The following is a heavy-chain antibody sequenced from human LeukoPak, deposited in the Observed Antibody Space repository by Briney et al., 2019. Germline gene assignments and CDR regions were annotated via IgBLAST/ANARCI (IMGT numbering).Heavy chain of an antibody. CDR1: GFTFSSYC. Sequence: AKSLSLSCAVSGFTFSSYCMRWVRQPPGKGLEWVGVISYDGSNKYYADSVKGRFTITSDNSKTTRYLQMNSLRAEDTAVYYCAKDGSISGFDYWGQGTLVTVSS. V-gene: IGHV3-30*18. CDR3: AKDGSISGFDY. J-gene: IGHJ4*02. D-gene: IGHD6-13*01. CDR2: ISYDGSNK.